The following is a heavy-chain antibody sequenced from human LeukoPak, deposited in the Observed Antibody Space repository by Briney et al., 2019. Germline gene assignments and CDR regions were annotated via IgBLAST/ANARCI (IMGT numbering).Heavy chain of an antibody. V-gene: IGHV4-4*07. CDR2: IYTSGST. CDR3: ARYATGYSSSWYLYYMDV. Sequence: PSETLSLTCTVSGGSISSYYWSWIRQPAGKGLEWIGRIYTSGSTSYNPSLKSRVTMSVDTSKNQFSLKLSSVTAADTAVYYCARYATGYSSSWYLYYMDVWGKGTTVTISS. D-gene: IGHD6-13*01. J-gene: IGHJ6*03. CDR1: GGSISSYY.